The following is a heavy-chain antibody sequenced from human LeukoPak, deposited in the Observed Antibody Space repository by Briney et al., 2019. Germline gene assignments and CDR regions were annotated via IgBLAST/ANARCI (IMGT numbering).Heavy chain of an antibody. CDR2: IIPIFGTA. CDR3: ARRGYYGDYASTFDY. J-gene: IGHJ4*02. CDR1: GGTFISYA. V-gene: IGHV1-69*01. D-gene: IGHD4-17*01. Sequence: SVKVSCTASGGTFISYAISWVRQAPGQGLEWMGGIIPIFGTANYAQKFQGRVTITADESTSTAYMELSSLRSEDTAVYYCARRGYYGDYASTFDYWGQGTLVTVSS.